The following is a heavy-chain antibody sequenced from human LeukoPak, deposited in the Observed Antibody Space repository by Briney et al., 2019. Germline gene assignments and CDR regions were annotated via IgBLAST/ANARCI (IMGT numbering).Heavy chain of an antibody. D-gene: IGHD4-17*01. V-gene: IGHV4-4*02. Sequence: SETLSLTCGVYGTSIMSSHWWSWARQPPGKGLEWIGEIYHRGTTNYNPSLKGRVTMSLDISNNQISLHLTSVTASDTAVYYCATYFYGDYAVYYFDYWGQGTLVTVSS. CDR3: ATYFYGDYAVYYFDY. J-gene: IGHJ4*02. CDR2: IYHRGTT. CDR1: GTSIMSSHW.